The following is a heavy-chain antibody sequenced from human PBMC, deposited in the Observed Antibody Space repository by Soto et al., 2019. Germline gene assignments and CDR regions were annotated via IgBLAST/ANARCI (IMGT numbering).Heavy chain of an antibody. CDR2: IYYSRST. CDR3: ARFFSSGVDAFDI. D-gene: IGHD6-19*01. V-gene: IGHV4-59*01. CDR1: GGSISSYY. J-gene: IGHJ3*02. Sequence: SETLSLTCTVSGGSISSYYWSWIRQPPGKGLEWIGYIYYSRSTNYNPSLKSRVTISVDTSKNQFSLKLSSVTAADTAVYYCARFFSSGVDAFDIWGQGTMVTVSS.